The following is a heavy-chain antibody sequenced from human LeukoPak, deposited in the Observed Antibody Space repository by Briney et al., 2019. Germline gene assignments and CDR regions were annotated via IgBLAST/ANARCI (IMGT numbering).Heavy chain of an antibody. CDR2: IYHSGNT. CDR3: ARNAYDSLL. CDR1: GSSISSGYY. Sequence: SETLPLTCTVSGSSISSGYYWGWIRQPPGKGLEWIGSIYHSGNTYYNPSLKSRVSIPVDTSKNQFSLKLSSVTASDTAIYYCARNAYDSLLWGQGTLVSVSS. J-gene: IGHJ4*02. D-gene: IGHD3-22*01. V-gene: IGHV4-38-2*02.